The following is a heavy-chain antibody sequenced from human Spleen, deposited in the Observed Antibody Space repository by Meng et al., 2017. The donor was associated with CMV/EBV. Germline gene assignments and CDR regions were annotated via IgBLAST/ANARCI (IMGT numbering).Heavy chain of an antibody. J-gene: IGHJ3*02. CDR3: ARPHCRSTKCYAFDI. V-gene: IGHV5-51*01. CDR2: IYPDDSHT. CDR1: GYTFTNFW. D-gene: IGHD2-2*01. Sequence: GESLKISCKGSGYTFTNFWILWVRQTPEKGLEWMGIIYPDDSHTMYNPSFQGLVTMSADKSISTAYLQWDSLKASDTAMYYCARPHCRSTKCYAFDIWGQGTMVTVSS.